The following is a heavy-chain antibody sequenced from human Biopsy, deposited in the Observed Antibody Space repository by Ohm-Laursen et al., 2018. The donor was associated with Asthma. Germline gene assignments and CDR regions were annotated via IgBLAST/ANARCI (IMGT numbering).Heavy chain of an antibody. D-gene: IGHD3-9*01. CDR3: ARTYYDFLTGQVNDAFAI. CDR1: GGTFSSYA. Sequence: SSVKVSCKASGGTFSSYAISWVRQAPGQGLEWMGGIIPIFGTANYAQKFQGRVTITADESASTAYMLLSSLRSEDTAVYYCARTYYDFLTGQVNDAFAIWGQGTMVTVSS. J-gene: IGHJ3*02. CDR2: IIPIFGTA. V-gene: IGHV1-69*01.